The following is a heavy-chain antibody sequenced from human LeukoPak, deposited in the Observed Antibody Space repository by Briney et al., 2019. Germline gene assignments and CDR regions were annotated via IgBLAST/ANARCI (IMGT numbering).Heavy chain of an antibody. V-gene: IGHV1-46*01. CDR1: GYTFSSNY. CDR2: INPSGGST. D-gene: IGHD4-17*01. Sequence: ASVKVSCKASGYTFSSNYIYWVRQAPGQGLEWMGIINPSGGSTNYAQKFQGRVTMTTDTSTSTAYMELRSLRSDDTAVYYCARVTQTDYDFDYWGQGTLVTVSS. J-gene: IGHJ4*02. CDR3: ARVTQTDYDFDY.